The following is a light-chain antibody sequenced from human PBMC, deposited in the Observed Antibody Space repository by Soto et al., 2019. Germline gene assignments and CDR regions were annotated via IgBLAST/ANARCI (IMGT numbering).Light chain of an antibody. CDR3: VLYMGSLPV. CDR1: SGSVSTSYY. V-gene: IGLV8-61*01. Sequence: QTVVTQERSFSVSPGGTVTLTCGLSSGSVSTSYYPSWYQQTPGQAPRTLIYSTNTRSSGVPDRFSGSILGNKAALTITGAQADDVSDYYCVLYMGSLPVFGGGTQLTVL. CDR2: STN. J-gene: IGLJ7*01.